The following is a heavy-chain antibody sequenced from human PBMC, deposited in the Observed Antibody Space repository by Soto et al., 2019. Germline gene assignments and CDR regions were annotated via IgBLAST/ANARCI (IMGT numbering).Heavy chain of an antibody. CDR1: GFSFTSYA. D-gene: IGHD3-3*01. J-gene: IGHJ4*02. Sequence: QVQLVESGGGVVEPGRSLRLSCAASGFSFTSYAMHWVRQAPGKWLEWVALISHDGNIKGYADFVEGRFIVLRDNSNNNLLLQMQRLKTDDTAVYYCSKELAFGDFWRRLEYWGQGTPVTVAS. CDR2: ISHDGNIK. CDR3: SKELAFGDFWRRLEY. V-gene: IGHV3-30*18.